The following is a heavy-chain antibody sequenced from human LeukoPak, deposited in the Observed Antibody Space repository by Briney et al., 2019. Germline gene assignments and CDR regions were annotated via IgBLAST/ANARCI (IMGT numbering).Heavy chain of an antibody. CDR2: IYSGGST. V-gene: IGHV3-53*01. CDR1: GFTVSSNY. D-gene: IGHD3-22*01. J-gene: IGHJ4*02. CDR3: AKVPFYDSSGYFH. Sequence: GGSLRLSCAASGFTVSSNYMSWVRQAPGKGLEWVSVIYSGGSTYYADSVKGRFTISRDNSKNTLYLQMNSLRAEDTAVYYCAKVPFYDSSGYFHWGQGTLVTISS.